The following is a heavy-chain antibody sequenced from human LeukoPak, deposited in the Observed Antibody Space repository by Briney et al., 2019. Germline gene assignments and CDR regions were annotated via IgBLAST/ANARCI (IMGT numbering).Heavy chain of an antibody. Sequence: PSETLSLTCAVYGGSFSGYYWSWIRQPPGKGLGWIGEINHSGSTNYNPSLKSRVTISVDTSKNQFSLKLSSVTAADTAVYYGARALEYSSSSDYFDYWGQGTLVTVSS. V-gene: IGHV4-34*01. CDR2: INHSGST. D-gene: IGHD6-6*01. J-gene: IGHJ4*02. CDR1: GGSFSGYY. CDR3: ARALEYSSSSDYFDY.